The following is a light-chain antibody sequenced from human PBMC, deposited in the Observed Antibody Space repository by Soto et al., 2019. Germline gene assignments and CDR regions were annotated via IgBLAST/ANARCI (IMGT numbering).Light chain of an antibody. CDR2: DVS. V-gene: IGLV2-14*03. CDR3: SSFTSSTTRV. Sequence: QSALTQPASVSGSPGQSITISCTGSSSDIGGYDYVSWYQQYPGKAPKLMIYDVSNRPSGVSNRFSGSKSGNTASPTISGLQADDEADYYCSSFTSSTTRVFGTGTKLTVL. CDR1: SSDIGGYDY. J-gene: IGLJ1*01.